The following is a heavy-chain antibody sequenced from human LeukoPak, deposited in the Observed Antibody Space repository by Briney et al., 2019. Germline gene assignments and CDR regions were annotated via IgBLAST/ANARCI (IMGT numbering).Heavy chain of an antibody. J-gene: IGHJ3*02. D-gene: IGHD1-26*01. CDR2: IYHSGST. CDR1: GGSISSGGYY. V-gene: IGHV4-30-2*02. CDR3: ATYSGSYSDAFDI. Sequence: PSETLSLTCTVSGGSISSGGYYWSWIRQPPGKGLEWIGYIYHSGSTYYNPSLKSRVTISVDRSKNQFSLKLSSVTAADTAVYYCATYSGSYSDAFDIWGQGTMVTVSS.